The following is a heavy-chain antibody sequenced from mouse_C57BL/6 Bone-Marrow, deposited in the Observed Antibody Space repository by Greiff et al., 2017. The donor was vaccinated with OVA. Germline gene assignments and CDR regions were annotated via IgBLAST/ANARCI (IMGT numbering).Heavy chain of an antibody. D-gene: IGHD1-1*01. J-gene: IGHJ4*01. CDR1: GYTFTSYG. CDR3: ARTLTTVVATNYYAMDY. V-gene: IGHV1-81*01. Sequence: VQLQQSGPELVKPGASVKLSCKASGYTFTSYGISWVKQRTGQGLEWIGEIYPRSGNTYYNEKFKGKATLTADKSSSTAYMELRSLTSEDSAVYFCARTLTTVVATNYYAMDYWGQGTSVTVSS. CDR2: IYPRSGNT.